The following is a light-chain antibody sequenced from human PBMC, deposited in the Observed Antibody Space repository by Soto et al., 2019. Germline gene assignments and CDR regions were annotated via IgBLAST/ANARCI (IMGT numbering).Light chain of an antibody. CDR3: AAWDDSLSGRV. J-gene: IGLJ3*02. V-gene: IGLV1-40*01. CDR2: GNR. CDR1: TSNLGAGYD. Sequence: QSVLTQPPSVSGAPGQRVTLSCTGNTSNLGAGYDVHWYQQLPGAAPKLVIFGNRNRPSGVPERFSGSKSGTSASLAITGLRSEDEADYYCAAWDDSLSGRVFGGGTKVTVL.